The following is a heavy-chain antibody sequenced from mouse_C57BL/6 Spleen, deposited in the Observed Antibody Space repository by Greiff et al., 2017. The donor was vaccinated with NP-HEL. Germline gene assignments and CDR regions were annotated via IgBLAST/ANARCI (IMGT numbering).Heavy chain of an antibody. J-gene: IGHJ1*03. CDR2: IPPNSGST. CDR1: GYTFTSYW. Sequence: QVQLQQPGAELVKPGASVKLSCKASGYTFTSYWMPWVKQRPGQGLEWIGMIPPNSGSTNYNEKFKGKATLTVDKSSSTAYMQLSSLASEDSAVYCCARMGLLRGALGYFEGWGTGATVTVAT. V-gene: IGHV1-64*01. D-gene: IGHD1-1*01. CDR3: ARMGLLRGALGYFEG.